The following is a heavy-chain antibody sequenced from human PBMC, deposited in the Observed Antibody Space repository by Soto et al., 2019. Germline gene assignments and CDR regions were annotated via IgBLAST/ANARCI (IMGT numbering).Heavy chain of an antibody. V-gene: IGHV1-69*06. CDR2: IIPIFGTA. D-gene: IGHD3-3*01. CDR3: ASGYYDFWSGPRYYGMDV. CDR1: GGTFSSCA. Sequence: SVKVSCKASGGTFSSCAISWVRQAPGQGLEWMGGIIPIFGTANYAQKFQGRVTITADKSTSTAYMELSSLRSEDTAVYYCASGYYDFWSGPRYYGMDVWGQGTTVTVSS. J-gene: IGHJ6*02.